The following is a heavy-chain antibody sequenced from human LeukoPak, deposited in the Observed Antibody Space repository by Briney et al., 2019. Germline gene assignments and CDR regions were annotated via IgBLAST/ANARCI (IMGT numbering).Heavy chain of an antibody. D-gene: IGHD2-8*01. V-gene: IGHV1-18*01. CDR2: ISPYNGNT. CDR1: GYTFTTYG. CDR3: TRTVLDCANGVCYDY. Sequence: ASVKVSCKTSGYTFTTYGISWVRQAPGQGLEWMRWISPYNGNTNYAQKLQGRVTVTTDTSTSTAYMELRSLRSDDTAVYYCTRTVLDCANGVCYDYWGQGTLVTVSS. J-gene: IGHJ4*02.